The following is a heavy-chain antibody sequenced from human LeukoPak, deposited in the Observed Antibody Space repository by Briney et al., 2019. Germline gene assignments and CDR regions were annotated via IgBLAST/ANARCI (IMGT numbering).Heavy chain of an antibody. J-gene: IGHJ6*03. CDR3: AKDLEQLESYYYYYYMDV. D-gene: IGHD6-13*01. CDR2: ISGSGCST. Sequence: PGGSLRLSCAASGFTFSSYAMSWVRQAPGKGLEWVSAISGSGCSTYYADSVKGRFTISRDNSKNTLYLQMNSLRAEDTAVYYCAKDLEQLESYYYYYYMDVWGKGTTVTVSS. CDR1: GFTFSSYA. V-gene: IGHV3-23*01.